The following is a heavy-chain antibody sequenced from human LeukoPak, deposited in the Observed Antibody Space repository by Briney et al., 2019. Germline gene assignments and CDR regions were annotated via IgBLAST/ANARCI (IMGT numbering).Heavy chain of an antibody. D-gene: IGHD5-18*01. CDR1: GYTFTGYY. CDR3: ARDLRTAMFKAHAFDI. CDR2: INPSGGST. J-gene: IGHJ3*02. V-gene: IGHV1-46*01. Sequence: ASVKVSCKASGYTFTGYYMHWVRQAPGRGLEWMGWINPSGGSTSYAQKFQGRVTVTRDMSSTSVYMVLSSLRSEDTAVYYCARDLRTAMFKAHAFDIWGQGTMVTISS.